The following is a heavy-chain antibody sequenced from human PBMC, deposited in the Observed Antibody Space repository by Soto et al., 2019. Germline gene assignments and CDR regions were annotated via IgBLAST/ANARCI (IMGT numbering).Heavy chain of an antibody. D-gene: IGHD3-3*01. Sequence: SETLSLTCAVYGGSFRGYNWSWIRQPPGKGLEWIGEINHSGSTSYNPSLKSRVTISVDTSKNQFSLKLSSVTAADTAVYYCARVVRSDFWSGYSHNWFDPWGQGTLVTVSS. V-gene: IGHV4-34*01. CDR2: INHSGST. J-gene: IGHJ5*02. CDR3: ARVVRSDFWSGYSHNWFDP. CDR1: GGSFRGYN.